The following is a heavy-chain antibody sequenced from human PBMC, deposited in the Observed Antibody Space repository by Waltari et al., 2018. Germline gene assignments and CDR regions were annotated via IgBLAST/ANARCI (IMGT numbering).Heavy chain of an antibody. CDR3: ARGSGVDS. V-gene: IGHV3-23*01. Sequence: ELQLLESGGGLVQPGGSLRLSCAASGFSFSTYVMNWVRQAPGKGLEWVSSISDAGGIINYADSVKGRFTISRDNSKNTLYLQMNSLRADDTAVYYCARGSGVDSWGQGTLVTVSS. CDR1: GFSFSTYV. D-gene: IGHD7-27*01. J-gene: IGHJ4*02. CDR2: ISDAGGII.